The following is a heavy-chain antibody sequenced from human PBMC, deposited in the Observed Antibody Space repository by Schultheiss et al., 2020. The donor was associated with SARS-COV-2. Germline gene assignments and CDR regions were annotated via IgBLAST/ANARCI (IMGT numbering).Heavy chain of an antibody. CDR2: ISSSSSYI. CDR3: ARVRLDILTGDEYYFDY. Sequence: GGSLRLSCAASGFTFSSYSMNWVRQAPGKGLEWVSSISSSSSYIYYADSVKGRFTISRDNAKNSLYLQMNSLRAEDTAVYYCARVRLDILTGDEYYFDYWGQGTLVTVSS. V-gene: IGHV3-21*01. CDR1: GFTFSSYS. D-gene: IGHD3-9*01. J-gene: IGHJ4*02.